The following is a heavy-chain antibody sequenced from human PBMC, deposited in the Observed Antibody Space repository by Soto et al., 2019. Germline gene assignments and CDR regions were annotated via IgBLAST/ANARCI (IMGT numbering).Heavy chain of an antibody. CDR2: IIPILGIA. V-gene: IGHV1-69*04. J-gene: IGHJ4*02. D-gene: IGHD4-17*01. CDR1: GGTFSSYT. CDR3: ARDYGQDYFDY. Sequence: ASVKVSCKASGGTFSSYTISWVRQAPGQGLEWMGRIIPILGIANYAQKFQGRVTITADKSTSTAYMELSSLRSEDTAVYYCARDYGQDYFDYWGQGTLVTVSS.